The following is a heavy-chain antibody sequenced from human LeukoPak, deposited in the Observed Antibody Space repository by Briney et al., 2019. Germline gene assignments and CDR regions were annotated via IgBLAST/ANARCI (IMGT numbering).Heavy chain of an antibody. CDR1: GFPFSTYG. J-gene: IGHJ4*02. Sequence: GRSLRLSCAASGFPFSTYGMHWVRQAPGRGLEWVAFIWYDGSNKYYADSVKGRFTISRDNSKNTLYLQMNSLRVEDTAVYYCGKDFSYYDSSGSRPDYWGQGTLVTVSS. V-gene: IGHV3-33*06. CDR2: IWYDGSNK. CDR3: GKDFSYYDSSGSRPDY. D-gene: IGHD3-22*01.